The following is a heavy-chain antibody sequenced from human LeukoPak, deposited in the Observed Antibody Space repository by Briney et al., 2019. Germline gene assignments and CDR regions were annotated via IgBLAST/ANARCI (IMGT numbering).Heavy chain of an antibody. CDR1: GGSFSGYY. J-gene: IGHJ6*02. CDR3: ARVRGYYYYGMDV. CDR2: INHSGST. V-gene: IGHV4-34*01. D-gene: IGHD3-10*01. Sequence: AETLSLTCAVYGGSFSGYYWSWVRQPPGKGLEWIGEINHSGSTNYNPSLKSRGTISVDTSKNQFSLKLSSVTAVDTAVYYCARVRGYYYYGMDVWGQGTTVTVSS.